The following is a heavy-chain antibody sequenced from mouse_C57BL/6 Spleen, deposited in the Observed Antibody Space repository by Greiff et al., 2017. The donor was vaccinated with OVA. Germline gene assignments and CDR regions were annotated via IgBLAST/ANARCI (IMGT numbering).Heavy chain of an antibody. D-gene: IGHD2-3*01. V-gene: IGHV1-53*01. J-gene: IGHJ4*01. CDR1: GYTFTSFW. CDR2: INPSNGGT. Sequence: VQLQRPGTELVKPGASVKLSCKASGYTFTSFWMHWVKQRPGQGLEWIGNINPSNGGTNYNEKFKSKATLTVDKSSSTAYMQLSSLTSEDSAVYYCARDGYYDAMDYWGQGTSVTVSS. CDR3: ARDGYYDAMDY.